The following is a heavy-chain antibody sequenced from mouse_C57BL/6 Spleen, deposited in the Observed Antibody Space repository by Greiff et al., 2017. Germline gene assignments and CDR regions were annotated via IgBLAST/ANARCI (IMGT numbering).Heavy chain of an antibody. J-gene: IGHJ1*03. CDR3: TTSDYDVGYCDV. CDR2: IDPENGDT. Sequence: VQLQQSGAELVRPGASVKLSCTASGFNIKDDYMHWVKQRPEQGLEWIGWIDPENGDTEYASKFQGKATITADTSSNTAYLQLSSLTSEDTAVYYCTTSDYDVGYCDVWGTGTTVTVSS. V-gene: IGHV14-4*01. D-gene: IGHD2-4*01. CDR1: GFNIKDDY.